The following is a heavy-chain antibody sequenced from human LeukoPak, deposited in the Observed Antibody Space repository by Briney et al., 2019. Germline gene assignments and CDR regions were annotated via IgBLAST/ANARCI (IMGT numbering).Heavy chain of an antibody. D-gene: IGHD4-11*01. CDR3: ARTDYSNYYYYYYMDV. CDR1: GGSISSYY. J-gene: IGHJ6*03. CDR2: IYTSGST. V-gene: IGHV4-4*07. Sequence: SETLSLTCTVSGGSISSYYWSWIRQPAGKGLEWIGRIYTSGSTNYNPSLKSRVTMSVDTSKNQFSLKLSSVTAADTAVYYCARTDYSNYYYYYYMDVWGKGTTVIVSS.